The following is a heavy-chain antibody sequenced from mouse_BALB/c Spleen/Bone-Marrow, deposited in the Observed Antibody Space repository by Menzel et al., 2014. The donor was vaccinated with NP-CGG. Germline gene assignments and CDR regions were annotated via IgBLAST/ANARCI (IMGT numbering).Heavy chain of an antibody. J-gene: IGHJ2*01. CDR1: GFTFSSFG. D-gene: IGHD2-2*01. V-gene: IGHV5-17*02. CDR3: ARSSYGYDRQAYFFDY. Sequence: EVMLVESGGGLVQPGGSRKLSCAASGFTFSSFGMHWVRQASEKGLEWVAYISSGSSTIYYADTVKGRFTISRDNPKNTLFLQMTSLRSEDTAMYYCARSSYGYDRQAYFFDYWGQGTTLTVSS. CDR2: ISSGSSTI.